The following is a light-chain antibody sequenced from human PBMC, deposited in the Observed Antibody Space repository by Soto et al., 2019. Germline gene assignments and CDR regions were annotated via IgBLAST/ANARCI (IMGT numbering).Light chain of an antibody. CDR2: LGS. V-gene: IGKV2-28*01. Sequence: DIVMTQSPLSLPVTPGEPASISCRSSQSLLHSNGYNFLDWYLLKPGQSPQLLIYLGSNRASGVPDRFSGSGSGTDCTLKISRVEADDGGVYYCMHALQTPLTFGQGTRLAIK. CDR1: QSLLHSNGYNF. CDR3: MHALQTPLT. J-gene: IGKJ5*01.